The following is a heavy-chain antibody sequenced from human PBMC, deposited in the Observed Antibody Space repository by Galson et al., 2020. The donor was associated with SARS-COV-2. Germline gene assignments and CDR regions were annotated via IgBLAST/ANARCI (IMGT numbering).Heavy chain of an antibody. Sequence: SQTLSLTCTVSGGSINSNGYSWSWIRQHPEKGLEWIGYIYYSGSTDYNPSLKSRVTISMNTPKSQFSLKLSSVTAADSAVYYCSRGYQLLVHDDWGQGTLVTVSS. D-gene: IGHD2-2*01. CDR3: SRGYQLLVHDD. CDR2: IYYSGST. V-gene: IGHV4-31*03. CDR1: GGSINSNGYS. J-gene: IGHJ4*02.